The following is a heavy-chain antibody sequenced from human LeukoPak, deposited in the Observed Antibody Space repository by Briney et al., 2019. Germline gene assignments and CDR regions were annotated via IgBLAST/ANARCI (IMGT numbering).Heavy chain of an antibody. CDR3: ARVSSSSRQSSYYYYYYMDV. J-gene: IGHJ6*03. CDR1: GYTFTGYY. Sequence: GASVKVSCKASGYTFTGYYMHWVRQAPGQGLEWTGWINPNSGGTNYAQKFQGRVTMTRDTSISTAYMELSRLRSDDTAVYYCARVSSSSRQSSYYYYYYMDVWGKGTTVTVSS. V-gene: IGHV1-2*02. D-gene: IGHD6-6*01. CDR2: INPNSGGT.